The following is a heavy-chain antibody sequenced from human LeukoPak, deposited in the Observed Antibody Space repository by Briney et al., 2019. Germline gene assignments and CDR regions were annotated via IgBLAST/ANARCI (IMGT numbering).Heavy chain of an antibody. J-gene: IGHJ3*02. Sequence: ASVKVSCKASGYTFTGYYMHWVRQAPGQGLEWMGWISAYNGNTNYAQKLQGRVTMTTDTSTSTAYMELRSLRSDDTAVYYCARGYYDSSGYAFDIWGQGTMVTVSS. V-gene: IGHV1-18*04. CDR3: ARGYYDSSGYAFDI. CDR1: GYTFTGYY. CDR2: ISAYNGNT. D-gene: IGHD3-22*01.